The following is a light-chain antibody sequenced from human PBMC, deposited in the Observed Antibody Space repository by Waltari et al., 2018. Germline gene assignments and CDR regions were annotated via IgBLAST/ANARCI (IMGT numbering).Light chain of an antibody. Sequence: QSALTQPRSVSGSPGQSVTISCTGTSSNVGTYNYVSWYQQLPGKAPKRMFADVFKRPSGVPDRFSGSKSGYTASLTISGLQAEDEADYYCCSYAGTYRWVFGGGTKVTVL. CDR1: SSNVGTYNY. V-gene: IGLV2-11*01. CDR2: DVF. CDR3: CSYAGTYRWV. J-gene: IGLJ3*02.